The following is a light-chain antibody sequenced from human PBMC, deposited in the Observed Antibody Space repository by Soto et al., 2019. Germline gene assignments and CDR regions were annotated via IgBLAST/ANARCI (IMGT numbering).Light chain of an antibody. CDR1: QTISDY. V-gene: IGKV1-39*01. J-gene: IGKJ3*01. CDR3: QQSYSTLT. CDR2: AAS. Sequence: DIQMTQYPSSLSASLGDIVTITCRTSQTISDYLNWYQHKPGKAPKLLISAASSLQSGVPSRFSGSGSGTDFTLTISSLQPEDFATYYCQQSYSTLTFGPGTKVDIK.